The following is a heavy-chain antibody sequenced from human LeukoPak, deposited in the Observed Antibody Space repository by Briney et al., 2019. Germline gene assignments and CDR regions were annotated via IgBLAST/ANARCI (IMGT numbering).Heavy chain of an antibody. CDR3: AKDPMACSSTSCYRRAPSYGMDV. Sequence: GGSLRLSCAASGFTFSSYWMHWVRQAPGKGLVWVSRINTDGSSTSYADSVKGRFTISRDNAKNTLYLQMNSLRAEDTAVYYCAKDPMACSSTSCYRRAPSYGMDVWGQGTTVTVSS. D-gene: IGHD2-2*01. J-gene: IGHJ6*02. CDR1: GFTFSSYW. V-gene: IGHV3-74*01. CDR2: INTDGSST.